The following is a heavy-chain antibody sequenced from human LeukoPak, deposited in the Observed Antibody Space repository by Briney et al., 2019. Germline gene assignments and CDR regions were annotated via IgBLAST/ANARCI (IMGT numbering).Heavy chain of an antibody. CDR1: GGSISSYC. CDR2: IYYSGST. CDR3: ARGVRYFDWSGYDY. J-gene: IGHJ4*02. V-gene: IGHV4-59*01. Sequence: PSETLSLTCTVSGGSISSYCWSWIRQPPGKGLEWIGYIYYSGSTNYNPSLKSRVTISVDTSKNQFSLKLSSVTAADTAVYYCARGVRYFDWSGYDYWGQGTLVTVSS. D-gene: IGHD3-9*01.